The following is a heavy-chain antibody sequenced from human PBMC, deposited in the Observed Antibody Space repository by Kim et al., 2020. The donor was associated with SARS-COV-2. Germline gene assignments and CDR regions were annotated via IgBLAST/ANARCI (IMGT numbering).Heavy chain of an antibody. Sequence: GGSLRLSCAASGYTFKNYAMTWVRQAPGKGLEWVSCLSGSGRNGYYADSVKGRLTVSKDNSGDTLSLEMNSLRVEDTAVYYCAKGTKGYCAGDCYPDFWG. V-gene: IGHV3-23*01. J-gene: IGHJ6*01. CDR2: LSGSGRNG. D-gene: IGHD2-21*02. CDR1: GYTFKNYA. CDR3: AKGTKGYCAGDCYPDF.